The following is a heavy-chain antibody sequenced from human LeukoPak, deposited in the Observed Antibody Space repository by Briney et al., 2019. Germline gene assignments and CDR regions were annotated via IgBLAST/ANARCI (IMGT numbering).Heavy chain of an antibody. J-gene: IGHJ6*02. CDR1: GFTFSSSS. Sequence: PGGSLRLSCAASGFTFSSSSMDWVRQAPGKGLEWVSYISSGGSTIYYADSVRGRFTISRDNAKNSLYLEMNGLRAEDTAVYYCARDDVGVGTYDYYGMDVWGQGTTVIVSS. CDR2: ISSGGSTI. D-gene: IGHD3-3*01. CDR3: ARDDVGVGTYDYYGMDV. V-gene: IGHV3-48*01.